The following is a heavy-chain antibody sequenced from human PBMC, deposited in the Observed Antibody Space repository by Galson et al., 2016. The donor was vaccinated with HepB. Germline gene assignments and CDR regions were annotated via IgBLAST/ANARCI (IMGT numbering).Heavy chain of an antibody. D-gene: IGHD3-10*01. Sequence: SLRLSCAASGFTFDAYPMHWLRHAPGKGLEWVSGITWNSGRIVYADSVKGRFTISRDNAKNSLYLQMNSLSAEDTAFYYCAKDIEPNYSRSGSYGFSLVDFWGEGTLVTVSS. CDR1: GFTFDAYP. V-gene: IGHV3-9*01. J-gene: IGHJ4*02. CDR2: ITWNSGRI. CDR3: AKDIEPNYSRSGSYGFSLVDF.